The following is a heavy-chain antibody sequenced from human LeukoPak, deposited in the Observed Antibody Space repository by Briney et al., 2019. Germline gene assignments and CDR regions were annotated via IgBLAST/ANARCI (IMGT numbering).Heavy chain of an antibody. CDR3: AKVGGQLWFPGAYYYMDV. CDR1: GFTFSTYG. J-gene: IGHJ6*03. D-gene: IGHD5-18*01. CDR2: ISGSGGST. V-gene: IGHV3-23*01. Sequence: PGGSLRLSCAASGFTFSTYGMSWVRQAPGKGLVWVSAISGSGGSTYYADSVKGRFTISRGNSKNTLYLQMNSLRAEDTAVYYCAKVGGQLWFPGAYYYMDVWGKGTTVTISS.